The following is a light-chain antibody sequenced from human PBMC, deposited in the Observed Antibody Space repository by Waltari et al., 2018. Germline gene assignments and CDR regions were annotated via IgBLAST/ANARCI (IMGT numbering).Light chain of an antibody. Sequence: QSALTQPASVSGSPGQYITISCTGTSRDVGDYNFISWYQQRPGKAPELLVYDVSHRPSGVSTRFSGSKSGNTAALTISGLQAEDEADYYCSSYTSSTTGIFGGGTKLTVL. J-gene: IGLJ2*01. V-gene: IGLV2-14*01. CDR2: DVS. CDR1: SRDVGDYNF. CDR3: SSYTSSTTGI.